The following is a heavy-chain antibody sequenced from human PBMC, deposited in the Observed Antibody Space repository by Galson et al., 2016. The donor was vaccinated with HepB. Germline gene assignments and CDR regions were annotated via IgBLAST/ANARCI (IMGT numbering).Heavy chain of an antibody. J-gene: IGHJ6*03. D-gene: IGHD3-9*01. V-gene: IGHV1-2*06. CDR1: GDTFTVYY. CDR3: AREYYDILTGYYHTSFNYYMDV. CDR2: INPHSGGA. Sequence: SVKVSCKAPGDTFTVYYIHWVRQAPGQGLEWMGRINPHSGGANYAQKFQGRVTMTRDTSISTAYMELNRLRSDDTAVYYCAREYYDILTGYYHTSFNYYMDVWGKGTTVTVSS.